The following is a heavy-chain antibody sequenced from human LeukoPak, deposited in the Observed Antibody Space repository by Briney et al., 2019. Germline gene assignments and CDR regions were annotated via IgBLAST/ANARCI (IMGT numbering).Heavy chain of an antibody. J-gene: IGHJ1*01. V-gene: IGHV1-2*02. Sequence: ASVKVSCKSSGYTFTGYYMHWVRQAPGQGLEWIGCINSKSGGTNYAQKFQGRVTMTRDTSISAAYMELSRLRSDDTAVYYCARSMAPSGSLYFQHWGQGTLVTVSS. CDR3: ARSMAPSGSLYFQH. CDR2: INSKSGGT. D-gene: IGHD6-13*01. CDR1: GYTFTGYY.